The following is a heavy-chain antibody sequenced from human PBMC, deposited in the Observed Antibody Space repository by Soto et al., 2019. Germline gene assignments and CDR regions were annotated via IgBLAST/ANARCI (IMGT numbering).Heavy chain of an antibody. CDR2: FDPEDGET. J-gene: IGHJ4*02. V-gene: IGHV1-24*01. Sequence: VRQAPGKGLEWMGGFDPEDGETIYAQKFQGRVTMTEDTSTDTAYMELSSLRSEDTAVYYCARISSGSWTDYWGQGSLVTVSS. D-gene: IGHD6-25*01. CDR3: ARISSGSWTDY.